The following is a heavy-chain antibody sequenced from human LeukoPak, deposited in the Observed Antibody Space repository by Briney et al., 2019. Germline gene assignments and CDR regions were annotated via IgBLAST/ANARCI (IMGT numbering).Heavy chain of an antibody. V-gene: IGHV3-21*01. CDR2: MISSGSYN. Sequence: GGSLRLSCAASGFTFSNYGMHWVRQAPGKGLEWVSSMISSGSYNYYADSVRGRFIISRDNAKKSLYVQMNSLRAEDTAVYYCARDDYDSSALGNWFDPWGQGTLVTVSS. J-gene: IGHJ5*02. CDR3: ARDDYDSSALGNWFDP. CDR1: GFTFSNYG. D-gene: IGHD3-22*01.